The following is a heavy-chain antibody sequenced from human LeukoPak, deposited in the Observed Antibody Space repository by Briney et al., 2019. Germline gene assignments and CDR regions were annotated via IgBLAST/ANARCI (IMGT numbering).Heavy chain of an antibody. V-gene: IGHV3-66*01. D-gene: IGHD3-16*01. CDR2: IYSGSNT. CDR3: ARVTAGGDFDY. J-gene: IGHJ4*02. Sequence: GGSLRLSCAASGFTVSSSYMSWVRQAPGKGLEWVSVIYSGSNTYYTASVKGRFTISRDNSKNTLYLQMNSLRAEDTAVYYCARVTAGGDFDYWGQGTLVTVSS. CDR1: GFTVSSSY.